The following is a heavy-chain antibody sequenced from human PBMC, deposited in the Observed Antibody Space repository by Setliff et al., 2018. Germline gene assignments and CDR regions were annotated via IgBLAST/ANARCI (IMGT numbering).Heavy chain of an antibody. CDR1: GFTFSSYA. J-gene: IGHJ4*02. Sequence: PGGSLRLSCAASGFTFSSYAMHWVRQAPGKGLEWVAVISYDGSNKYYADSVKGRFTISRGNSKNTLYLQMNSLRAEDTAVYYCATGKYYYDSSGKGETDEFDYWGQGTLVTVSS. CDR3: ATGKYYYDSSGKGETDEFDY. CDR2: ISYDGSNK. D-gene: IGHD3-22*01. V-gene: IGHV3-30*04.